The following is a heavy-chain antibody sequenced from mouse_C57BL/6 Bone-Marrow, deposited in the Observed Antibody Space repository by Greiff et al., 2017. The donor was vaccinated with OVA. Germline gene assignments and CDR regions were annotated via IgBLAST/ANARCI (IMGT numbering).Heavy chain of an antibody. V-gene: IGHV5-4*01. D-gene: IGHD4-1*01. CDR1: GFTFSSYA. CDR3: ARGEELGRYFDV. CDR2: ISDGGSYT. J-gene: IGHJ1*03. Sequence: EVHLVESGGGLVKPGGSLKLSCAASGFTFSSYAMSWVRQTPEKRLEWVATISDGGSYTYYPDNVKGRFTISRDNAKNNLYLQMSHLKSEDTAMYYCARGEELGRYFDVWGTGTTVTVSS.